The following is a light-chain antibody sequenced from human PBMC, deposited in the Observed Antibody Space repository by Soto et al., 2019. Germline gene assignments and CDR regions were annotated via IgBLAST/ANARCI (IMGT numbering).Light chain of an antibody. Sequence: EIMMTQSPATLSVSPGERVTLSCRASQSISSNLAWYQQKPGQAPRLLIYGASTRATGIPARFSGSGSGTGFTLTISSLEPEDFAVYYCQQYGGSPIFTFGPGTKVDIK. CDR3: QQYGGSPIFT. V-gene: IGKV3-15*01. J-gene: IGKJ3*01. CDR2: GAS. CDR1: QSISSN.